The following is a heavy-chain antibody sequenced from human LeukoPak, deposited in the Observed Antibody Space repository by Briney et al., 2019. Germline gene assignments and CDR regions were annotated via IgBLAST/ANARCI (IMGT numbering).Heavy chain of an antibody. Sequence: GGSLRLSCAASGFTFSTYWMSWVRQAPGKGLEWVANIKQDGSEKYYVDSVKGRFTISRDNSKNTLYLQMNSLRAEDTAIYYCAKDLSRTGMIDYWGQGTLVTVSS. CDR1: GFTFSTYW. CDR3: AKDLSRTGMIDY. J-gene: IGHJ4*02. D-gene: IGHD1-1*01. CDR2: IKQDGSEK. V-gene: IGHV3-7*03.